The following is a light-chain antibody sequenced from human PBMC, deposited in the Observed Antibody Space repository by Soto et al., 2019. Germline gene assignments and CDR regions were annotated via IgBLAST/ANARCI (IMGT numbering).Light chain of an antibody. V-gene: IGKV1-9*01. CDR1: QGVRSY. Sequence: QLTQSPSSLSASVGDRVNITCRASQGVRSYLSWCQQRPAKPPKLLIFCASTLQNGVPARFSGGGFGTEFTLTITSLQPEDFAIYYCQVRCTWSPITFGQGTRLEIK. J-gene: IGKJ5*01. CDR3: QVRCTWSPIT. CDR2: CAS.